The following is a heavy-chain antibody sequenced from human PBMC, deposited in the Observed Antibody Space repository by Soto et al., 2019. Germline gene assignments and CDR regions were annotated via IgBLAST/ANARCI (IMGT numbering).Heavy chain of an antibody. V-gene: IGHV3-30*03. CDR3: GRDYYYYYARDV. CDR1: GFTFSSYG. CDR2: ISYDGSNK. Sequence: QVQRVESGGGVVQPGRSLRLSCAASGFTFSSYGMHWVRQAPGKGLERVAVISYDGSNKYYADSVKGRFTISRDNSKNTLYLQMNSLRAEDTAVYYCGRDYYYYYARDVWGQGTTVTVSS. J-gene: IGHJ6*02.